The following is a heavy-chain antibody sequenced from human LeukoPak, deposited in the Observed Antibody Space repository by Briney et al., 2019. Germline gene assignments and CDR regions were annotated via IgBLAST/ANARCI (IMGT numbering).Heavy chain of an antibody. D-gene: IGHD6-6*01. V-gene: IGHV1-18*01. CDR3: ARRAARPYYFDN. J-gene: IGHJ4*02. CDR1: GYTFTSYA. CDR2: ISVYNGYT. Sequence: ASVKVSCKASGYTFTSYAMNWVRQAPGQGLELMGWISVYNGYTDTAQKLQGRLTMTTDASTSTAYMELTNLRSDDTAVYYCARRAARPYYFDNWGQGTLVTVSS.